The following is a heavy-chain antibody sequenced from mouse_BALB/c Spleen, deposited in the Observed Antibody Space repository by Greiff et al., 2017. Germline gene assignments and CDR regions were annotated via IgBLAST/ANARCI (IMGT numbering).Heavy chain of an antibody. V-gene: IGHV1S81*02. Sequence: QVQLQQSGAELVKPGASVKLSCKASGYTFTSYYMYWVKQRPGQGLEWIGEINPSNGGTNFSEKFKSKATLTVDKSSSTAYMQLSSLTSEDSAVYYCTRLGGGYWGQGTTLTVSS. CDR3: TRLGGGY. CDR1: GYTFTSYY. J-gene: IGHJ2*01. CDR2: INPSNGGT.